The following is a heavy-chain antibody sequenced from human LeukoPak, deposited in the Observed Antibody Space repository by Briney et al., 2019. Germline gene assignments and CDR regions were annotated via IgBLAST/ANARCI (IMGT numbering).Heavy chain of an antibody. D-gene: IGHD3-3*01. Sequence: PSETLSLTCTVSGGSISSGSYYWSWIRQPAGKGLEWIGRICTSGSTNYNPSLKSRVTISVDTSKNQFSLKLSSVTAADTAVYYCARRRLEWLSSDAFDIWGQGTMVTVSS. CDR2: ICTSGST. V-gene: IGHV4-61*02. CDR1: GGSISSGSYY. CDR3: ARRRLEWLSSDAFDI. J-gene: IGHJ3*02.